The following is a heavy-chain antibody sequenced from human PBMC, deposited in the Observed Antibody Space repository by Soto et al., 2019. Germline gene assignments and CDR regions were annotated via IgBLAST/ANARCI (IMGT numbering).Heavy chain of an antibody. CDR1: GFTFSRYG. V-gene: IGHV3-30*18. CDR3: AKDAQDAWVATIRGDAFDM. Sequence: QVQLVESGGGVVQPGKSLRLSCAASGFTFSRYGMHWVRQAPGKGLEWVAVISFDRSNRYYADSVKGRFTISRDNSKNTLNLQMNSLRAEETALYYCAKDAQDAWVATIRGDAFDMWGRGTMVTVSS. J-gene: IGHJ3*02. CDR2: ISFDRSNR. D-gene: IGHD5-12*01.